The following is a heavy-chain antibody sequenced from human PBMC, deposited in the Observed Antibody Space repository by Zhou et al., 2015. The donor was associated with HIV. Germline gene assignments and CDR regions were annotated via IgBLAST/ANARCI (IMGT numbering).Heavy chain of an antibody. Sequence: QVQLVQSGAEVKKPGSSVKVSCKVSGDTFSSYAISWVRQAPGQGLEWMGGIIPIFSTPNYAQKFQGRVTLSADESTSTAYMELSSLRSEDTAVYYCTRGRWEVPDAYWGQGSLVTVSP. V-gene: IGHV1-69*01. CDR3: TRGRWEVPDAY. J-gene: IGHJ4*02. CDR1: GDTFSSYA. CDR2: IIPIFSTP. D-gene: IGHD1-26*01.